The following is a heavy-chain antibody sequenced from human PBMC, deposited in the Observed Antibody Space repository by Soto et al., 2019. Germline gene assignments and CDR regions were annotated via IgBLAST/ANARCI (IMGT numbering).Heavy chain of an antibody. J-gene: IGHJ3*02. CDR3: ARRLFYDTNAFDI. Sequence: GESLKISCKGSGYSFTSYWISWVRQMPGKGLEWMGRIDPSDSYTNYSPSFQGHVTISADKSISTAYLQWSSLKASDTAMYYCARRLFYDTNAFDIWGQGTMVTVSS. CDR2: IDPSDSYT. CDR1: GYSFTSYW. V-gene: IGHV5-10-1*01. D-gene: IGHD3-22*01.